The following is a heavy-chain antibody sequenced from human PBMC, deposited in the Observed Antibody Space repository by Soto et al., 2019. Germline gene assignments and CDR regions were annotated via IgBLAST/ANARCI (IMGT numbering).Heavy chain of an antibody. CDR2: IKSKTDGGTT. CDR1: GFTFSNAW. D-gene: IGHD6-19*01. CDR3: TTEGQWLVRDNWFDP. V-gene: IGHV3-15*01. Sequence: PGGSLRLSCAASGFTFSNAWMSWVRQAPGKGLEWVGRIKSKTDGGTTDYAAPVKGGFTISRDDSKNTLYLRMNSLKTEDTAVYYCTTEGQWLVRDNWFDPWGQGTLVTVSS. J-gene: IGHJ5*02.